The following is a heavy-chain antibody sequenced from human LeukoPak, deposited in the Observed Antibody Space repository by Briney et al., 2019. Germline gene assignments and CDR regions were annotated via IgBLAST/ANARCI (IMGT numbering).Heavy chain of an antibody. D-gene: IGHD6-19*01. CDR3: ARLVIAVAGFDY. CDR2: INHSGST. Sequence: PSQTLSLTCAVYGGSFSGYYWSWIRQPPGKGLEWMGEINHSGSTNYNPSLKSRVTISVDTSKNQFSLKLSSVTAADTAVYYCARLVIAVAGFDYWGQGTLVTVSS. CDR1: GGSFSGYY. V-gene: IGHV4-34*01. J-gene: IGHJ4*02.